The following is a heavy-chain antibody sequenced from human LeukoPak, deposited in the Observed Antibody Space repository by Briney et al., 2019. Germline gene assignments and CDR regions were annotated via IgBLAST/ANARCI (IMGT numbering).Heavy chain of an antibody. CDR2: IYTSGST. D-gene: IGHD2-15*01. CDR1: GGSISSGSYY. V-gene: IGHV4-61*02. Sequence: SETLSLTCTVSGGSISSGSYYWSWIRQPAGKGLEWIGRIYTSGSTNYNPSLKSRVTISVDTSKNQFSLKLSSVTAADTAVYYCATSYCSGGSCYGYYYYMDVWGKGTTVTISS. J-gene: IGHJ6*03. CDR3: ATSYCSGGSCYGYYYYMDV.